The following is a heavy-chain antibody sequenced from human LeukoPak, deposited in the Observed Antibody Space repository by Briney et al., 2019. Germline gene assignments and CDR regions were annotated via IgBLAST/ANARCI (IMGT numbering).Heavy chain of an antibody. J-gene: IGHJ4*02. Sequence: GGSLRLSCAASGFTFSSYSMNWVRQAPGKGLEWVSSISSSSSYIYYADSVKGRFTISRDNAKNSLYLQMNSLRAEDTAVYYCARSDHGGQPPGPHGFDYWGQGTLVTVSS. CDR2: ISSSSSYI. CDR3: ARSDHGGQPPGPHGFDY. D-gene: IGHD4-23*01. V-gene: IGHV3-21*01. CDR1: GFTFSSYS.